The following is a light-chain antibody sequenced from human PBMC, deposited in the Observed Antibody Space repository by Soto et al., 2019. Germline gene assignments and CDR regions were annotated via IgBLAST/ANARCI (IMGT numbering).Light chain of an antibody. J-gene: IGLJ1*01. CDR3: AAWDDSLNGRV. Sequence: QSALTQPASVSGSPGQSVTISCTGTSSDIGAYNLVSWYQHHPDKAPKLMISEVSNRPSGVSDRFSGSKSGNTASLTISGLQSEDEADYYCAAWDDSLNGRVFGTRTKVTVL. CDR1: SSDIGAYNL. V-gene: IGLV2-14*01. CDR2: EVS.